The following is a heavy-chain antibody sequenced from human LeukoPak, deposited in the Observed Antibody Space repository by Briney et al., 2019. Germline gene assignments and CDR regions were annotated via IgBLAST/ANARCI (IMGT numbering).Heavy chain of an antibody. CDR3: AREFKSGYGMWA. Sequence: GGSLGLSCTASGFTFSSYSMNWVRQAPGKGLEWVSSITSSSDYVYYADSVKGRFTISRDNAENSLHLQMNSLRADDTAVYYCAREFKSGYGMWAWGQGTLVTVSS. V-gene: IGHV3-21*01. CDR2: ITSSSDYV. CDR1: GFTFSSYS. D-gene: IGHD5-18*01. J-gene: IGHJ5*02.